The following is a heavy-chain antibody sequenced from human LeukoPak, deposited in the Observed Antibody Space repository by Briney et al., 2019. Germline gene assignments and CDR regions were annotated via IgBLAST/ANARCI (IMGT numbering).Heavy chain of an antibody. CDR1: GDSISTSSSY. Sequence: PSETLSLTCSVSGDSISTSSSYWGWIRQPPGKGLEWIGSIYYSGSTYYNTSLKSRVTISVDTSKNQLSLKLNSVTAADTAVYYCATAGMSSVEYWGHGTLVTVSS. CDR3: ATAGMSSVEY. D-gene: IGHD5/OR15-5a*01. V-gene: IGHV4-39*07. CDR2: IYYSGST. J-gene: IGHJ4*01.